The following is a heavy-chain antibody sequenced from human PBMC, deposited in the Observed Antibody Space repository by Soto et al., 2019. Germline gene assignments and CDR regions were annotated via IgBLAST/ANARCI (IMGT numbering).Heavy chain of an antibody. CDR2: INHSGST. D-gene: IGHD2-15*01. CDR1: GGSFSGYY. Sequence: SETLSLTCAVYGGSFSGYYWSWIRQPPGKGLEWIGEINHSGSTNYNPSLKSRVTISVDTSKNQFSLKLSSVTAADTAVYYRARGPLLGAYYYYYYGMDVWGQGTTVTVSS. CDR3: ARGPLLGAYYYYYYGMDV. J-gene: IGHJ6*02. V-gene: IGHV4-34*01.